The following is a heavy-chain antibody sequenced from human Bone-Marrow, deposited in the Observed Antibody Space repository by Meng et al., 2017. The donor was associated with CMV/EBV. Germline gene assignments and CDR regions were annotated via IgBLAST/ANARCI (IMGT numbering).Heavy chain of an antibody. CDR2: ISYDGSNK. CDR3: ATSFVNCSTSNCYKYNWFDP. V-gene: IGHV3-30*04. J-gene: IGHJ5*02. CDR1: GFTFSSYG. Sequence: GESLKISCAASGFTFSSYGMHWVRQAPGKGLEWVAVISYDGSNKYYADSVKGRFTISRDNSKNTLYLQMNSLRAEDTAVYYCATSFVNCSTSNCYKYNWFDPWGQGTLVTVSS. D-gene: IGHD2-2*02.